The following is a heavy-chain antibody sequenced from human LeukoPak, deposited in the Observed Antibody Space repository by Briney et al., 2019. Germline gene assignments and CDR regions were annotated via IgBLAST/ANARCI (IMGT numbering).Heavy chain of an antibody. CDR3: ARGGLGYNYFDY. Sequence: SETLSLNCAVSGGSIRGYYWSWIRQPPGKGPEWIAYIHYSETTNYNPSLKSRVTISVDTSKNQFSLNLNSVTAADTAIYYCARGGLGYNYFDYWGQGTLVTVSS. V-gene: IGHV4-59*01. D-gene: IGHD5-24*01. CDR2: IHYSETT. J-gene: IGHJ4*02. CDR1: GGSIRGYY.